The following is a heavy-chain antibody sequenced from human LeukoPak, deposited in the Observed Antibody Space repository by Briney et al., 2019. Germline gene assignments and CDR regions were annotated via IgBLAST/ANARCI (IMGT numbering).Heavy chain of an antibody. CDR1: GGSISSGGYY. CDR2: INHSGST. J-gene: IGHJ4*02. Sequence: SETLSLTCTVSGGSISSGGYYWSWIRQPPGKGLEWIGEINHSGSTNYNPSLKSRVTISVDTSKNQFSLKLSSVTATDTAVYYCASRGSSRIRTHFDYWGQGTLVTVSS. CDR3: ASRGSSRIRTHFDY. D-gene: IGHD6-13*01. V-gene: IGHV4-39*07.